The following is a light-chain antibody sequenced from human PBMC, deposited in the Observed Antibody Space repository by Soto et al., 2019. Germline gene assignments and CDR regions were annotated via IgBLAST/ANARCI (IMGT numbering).Light chain of an antibody. Sequence: LTGTSGDTVTITCRASQSISTYLSWYQQKPGKAPKLLIYAAYTLQSGVPSRFSGSGSGTDFTLTISSLPPEDFAAYYCQQSYDMPWPFGQGTKVEI. V-gene: IGKV1-39*01. CDR2: AAY. CDR1: QSISTY. CDR3: QQSYDMPWP. J-gene: IGKJ1*01.